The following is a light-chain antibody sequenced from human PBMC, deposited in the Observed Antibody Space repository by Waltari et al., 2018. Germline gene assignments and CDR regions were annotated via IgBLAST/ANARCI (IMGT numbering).Light chain of an antibody. V-gene: IGKV3-20*01. J-gene: IGKJ3*01. CDR3: QHYLNLPVA. CDR1: QSIRSQ. Sequence: EIVLTQFPGTLSLSPGERVILSCRASQSIRSQLAWYQQKPGQAPRLLIYGTSNRATGIPDRFSGRGSGTDFSLTISRLDPEDCAVYYCQHYLNLPVAFGPGTKVEIK. CDR2: GTS.